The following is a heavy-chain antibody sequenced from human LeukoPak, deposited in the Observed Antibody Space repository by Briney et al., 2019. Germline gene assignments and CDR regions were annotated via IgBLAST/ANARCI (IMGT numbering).Heavy chain of an antibody. Sequence: GGSLRLSCATSGFTFSSYAMSWVRQAPGKGLEWVSAISGSGGSTYYADSVKGRFTISRDNSKNTLYLQMNSLRAEDTAVYYCAKDVRYSSSWYCYMDVWGKGTTVTVSS. D-gene: IGHD6-13*01. CDR1: GFTFSSYA. V-gene: IGHV3-23*01. CDR2: ISGSGGST. CDR3: AKDVRYSSSWYCYMDV. J-gene: IGHJ6*03.